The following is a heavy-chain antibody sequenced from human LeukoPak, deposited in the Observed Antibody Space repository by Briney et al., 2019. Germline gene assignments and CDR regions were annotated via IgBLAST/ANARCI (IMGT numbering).Heavy chain of an antibody. V-gene: IGHV4-59*01. CDR1: GGSISSYY. J-gene: IGHJ4*02. D-gene: IGHD3-10*01. Sequence: SETLSLTCTVSGGSISSYYWSWIRQPPGKGLEWIGYIYYSGSTNHNPSLKSRVTISVDTSKNQFSLKLSSVTAADTAVYYCARGPPGSYSHYFDYWGQGTLVTVSS. CDR2: IYYSGST. CDR3: ARGPPGSYSHYFDY.